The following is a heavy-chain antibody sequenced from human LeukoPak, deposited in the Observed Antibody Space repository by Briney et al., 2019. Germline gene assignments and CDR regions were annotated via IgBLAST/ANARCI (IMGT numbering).Heavy chain of an antibody. D-gene: IGHD6-19*01. CDR2: ISGSGGST. Sequence: GGSLRLSCAASGFTFSSYAMSWVRQAPGKGLEWVSAISGSGGSTYYADSVKGRFTISRDNSKNTLYLQMSSLRAEDTAVYYCAREGYSSDWWDWYFDLWGRGTLVTVSS. J-gene: IGHJ2*01. CDR1: GFTFSSYA. V-gene: IGHV3-23*01. CDR3: AREGYSSDWWDWYFDL.